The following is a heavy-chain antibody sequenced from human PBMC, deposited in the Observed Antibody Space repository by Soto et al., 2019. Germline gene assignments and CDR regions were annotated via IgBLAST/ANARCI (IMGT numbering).Heavy chain of an antibody. CDR1: GFTFSSYW. D-gene: IGHD6-19*01. J-gene: IGHJ3*02. CDR3: ASSSGWAGDAFDI. V-gene: IGHV3-74*01. CDR2: INSDGSST. Sequence: PGGSLRLSCAASGFTFSSYWMHWVRQAPGKGLVWVSRINSDGSSTSYADSVKGRFTISRDNAKNTLYLQMNSLRAEDTAVYYCASSSGWAGDAFDIWGQGTMVTVSS.